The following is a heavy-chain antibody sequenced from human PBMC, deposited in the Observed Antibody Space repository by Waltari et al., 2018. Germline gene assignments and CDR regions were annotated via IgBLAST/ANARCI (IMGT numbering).Heavy chain of an antibody. CDR2: VAYSGTT. V-gene: IGHV4-39*01. D-gene: IGHD1-1*01. CDR3: ATYMGASVGTAALDV. J-gene: IGHJ3*01. Sequence: LPPQESRPTLVGPSATLSTICRVSGISITSSSHYCACIRQSPGQGMECIGSVAYSGTTYISPSLKSRVSVSSETSKNQGSLILGSVTAADMAVYDCATYMGASVGTAALDVWGQGTMVTVSS. CDR1: GISITSSSHY.